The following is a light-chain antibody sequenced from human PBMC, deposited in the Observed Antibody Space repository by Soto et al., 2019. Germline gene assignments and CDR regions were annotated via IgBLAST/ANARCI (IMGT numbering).Light chain of an antibody. V-gene: IGKV3D-20*02. Sequence: EIVLTQSPVTLSLSPGERATLSCRASQSVSSSYLAWYQQKPGQAPRLLIYGASSRATGIPDRFGGSGSGTDFTLTISSLEPEDSAVYYCQQRHMWPITFGQGTRLEIK. J-gene: IGKJ5*01. CDR2: GAS. CDR3: QQRHMWPIT. CDR1: QSVSSSY.